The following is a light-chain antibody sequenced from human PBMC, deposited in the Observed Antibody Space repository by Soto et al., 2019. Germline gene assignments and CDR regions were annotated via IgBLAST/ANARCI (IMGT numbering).Light chain of an antibody. CDR2: GAS. CDR3: QRDGRSPA. Sequence: ELVLTQSPGTLSLSPGVSAPLSCRASQIVTRSYVAWYQQKPGQAPRLLIYGASSRATDIPDRFSCSGSGTDFTLTISRLEPEDFAVYYCQRDGRSPALGEGTKGAL. J-gene: IGKJ4*01. V-gene: IGKV3-20*01. CDR1: QIVTRSY.